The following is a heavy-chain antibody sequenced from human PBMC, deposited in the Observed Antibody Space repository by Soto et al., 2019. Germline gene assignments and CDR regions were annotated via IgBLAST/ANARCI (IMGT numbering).Heavy chain of an antibody. CDR2: INPNNGDT. J-gene: IGHJ4*02. V-gene: IGHV1-2*02. CDR1: GYTFTDYY. D-gene: IGHD6-6*01. CDR3: ARSVSFITPRPDY. Sequence: QVQLVQSRAEVKKPGASVKVSCKASGYTFTDYYLHWVRQAPGQGLECMGWINPNNGDTNYAQKFQGRVTMTRDTSISTAYMEVSRLRSDDTAVYYCARSVSFITPRPDYWGQGTLVTVSS.